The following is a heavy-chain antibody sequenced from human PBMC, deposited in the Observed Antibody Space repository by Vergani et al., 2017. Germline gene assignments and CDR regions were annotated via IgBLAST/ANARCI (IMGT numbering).Heavy chain of an antibody. CDR1: GFTFSSYA. V-gene: IGHV3-23*01. J-gene: IGHJ4*02. Sequence: EVQLLESGGGLVQPGGSLRLSCAASGFTFSSYAMSWVRQAPGRGLEWVSSISGSGATTYYADSVKGRFTISKDKSKNTLYLQMNSLRAEDTAVYYCAKADSSGLVVITPDYWGQGTLVTVSS. CDR2: ISGSGATT. CDR3: AKADSSGLVVITPDY. D-gene: IGHD3-22*01.